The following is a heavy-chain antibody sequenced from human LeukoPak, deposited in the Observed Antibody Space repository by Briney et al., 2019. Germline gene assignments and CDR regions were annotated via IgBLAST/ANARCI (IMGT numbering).Heavy chain of an antibody. Sequence: GGSLRLSCAASGFTFDNYGMHWVRQAPGKGLEWVANIKQDGSETYYVGSVKGRFTISRDNAKNSLYLQVNSLRAEDTAVYYCARDKIVGATTLDYWGQGTLVTVSS. CDR3: ARDKIVGATTLDY. D-gene: IGHD1-26*01. CDR2: IKQDGSET. J-gene: IGHJ4*02. CDR1: GFTFDNYG. V-gene: IGHV3-7*01.